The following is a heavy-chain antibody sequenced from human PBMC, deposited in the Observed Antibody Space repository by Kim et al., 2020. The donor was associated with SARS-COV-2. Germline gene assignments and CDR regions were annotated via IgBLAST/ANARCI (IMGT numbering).Heavy chain of an antibody. CDR2: IIPIFGTA. V-gene: IGHV1-69*13. D-gene: IGHD3-3*01. J-gene: IGHJ6*02. CDR3: ARNGDYDFWSGYPKEAYYYYGMDV. CDR1: GGTFSSYA. Sequence: SVKVSCKASGGTFSSYAISWVRQAPGQGLEWMGGIIPIFGTANYAQKFQGRVTITADESTSTAYMELSSLRSEDTAVYYCARNGDYDFWSGYPKEAYYYYGMDVWGQGTTVTVSS.